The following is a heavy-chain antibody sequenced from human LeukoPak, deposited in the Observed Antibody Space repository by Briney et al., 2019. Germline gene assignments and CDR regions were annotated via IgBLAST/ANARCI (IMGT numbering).Heavy chain of an antibody. CDR1: GRSVSSHH. J-gene: IGHJ6*02. V-gene: IGHV3-66*02. CDR3: VREHYYERYLYYGLDV. D-gene: IGHD3-22*01. Sequence: PRGYLRLSCEGFGRSVSSHHMKWIRQAPGKGLEWVSVIYSDGTIYYGDSVKGRFTISRDHAQNTLYLQMNSLRSEDTAVYYCVREHYYERYLYYGLDVWGQGTTVIVSS. CDR2: IYSDGTI.